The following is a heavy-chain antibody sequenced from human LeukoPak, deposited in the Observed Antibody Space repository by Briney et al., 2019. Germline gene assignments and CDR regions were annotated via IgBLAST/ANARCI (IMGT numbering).Heavy chain of an antibody. V-gene: IGHV4-39*01. CDR3: AGQIVVVPAAILPYFDY. CDR1: GGSISSSSYY. D-gene: IGHD2-2*02. Sequence: SETLSLTCTVSGGSISSSSYYWGWIRQPPGKGLEWIGSIFYSGSTYYNPSLKSRVSISVDTSKNQFSLKLSSVTAADTAVYYCAGQIVVVPAAILPYFDYWGQGTLVTVSS. J-gene: IGHJ4*02. CDR2: IFYSGST.